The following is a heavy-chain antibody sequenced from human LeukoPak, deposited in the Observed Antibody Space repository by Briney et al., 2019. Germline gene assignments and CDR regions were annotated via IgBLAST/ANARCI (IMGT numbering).Heavy chain of an antibody. CDR3: ARERMYSGSGSTYPYYDY. CDR1: GFTFSTYW. V-gene: IGHV3-7*01. J-gene: IGHJ4*02. D-gene: IGHD3-10*01. Sequence: GGSLRLSCAASGFTFSTYWMTWVRQSPGKGLEWVANIKPDGSEKYFMDSVKGRFTISRDNAKNALYLEMNSLRAEDTAEYFCARERMYSGSGSTYPYYDYWGQGTLVTVSS. CDR2: IKPDGSEK.